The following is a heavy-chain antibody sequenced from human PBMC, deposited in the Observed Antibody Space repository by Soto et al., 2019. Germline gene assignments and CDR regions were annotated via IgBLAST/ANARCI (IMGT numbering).Heavy chain of an antibody. J-gene: IGHJ6*02. Sequence: GSLRLSCEASGFSFSTYSMHWVVQAPGKGLEWVSSIGRRSDIYYADSVKGRFTISRDNAKNSVSLQMNSLRDEDTAVYYCAREETAWPLAYGLDVWGQGTTVTVSS. CDR2: IGRRSDI. D-gene: IGHD2-21*02. CDR3: AREETAWPLAYGLDV. CDR1: GFSFSTYS. V-gene: IGHV3-21*01.